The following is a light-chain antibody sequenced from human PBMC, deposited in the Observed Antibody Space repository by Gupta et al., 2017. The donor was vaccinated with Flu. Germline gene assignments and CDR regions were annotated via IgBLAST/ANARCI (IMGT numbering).Light chain of an antibody. J-gene: IGKJ4*01. V-gene: IGKV1-39*01. CDR1: QTISSY. Sequence: DIQMTQSPSYLPASVADRVTITSRASQTISSYLNWYQQKPGKSPKLLIYAASSSQSGIPARFSGSGSGTDFTLTIIMLQPEDFATYYCQQSYSTPLTFGGGTKVEIK. CDR2: AAS. CDR3: QQSYSTPLT.